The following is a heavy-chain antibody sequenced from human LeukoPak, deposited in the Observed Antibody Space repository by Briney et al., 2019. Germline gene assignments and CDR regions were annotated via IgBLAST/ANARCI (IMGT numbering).Heavy chain of an antibody. V-gene: IGHV1-46*01. J-gene: IGHJ4*02. CDR3: ARVNRRMVTAIPYYFDY. CDR1: GYTFTSYY. CDR2: INPSGGST. Sequence: ASVKVPCKASGYTFTSYYMHWVRQAPGQGLEWMGIINPSGGSTSYAQKFQGRVTMTRDTSTSTVYMELSSLRSEDTAVYYCARVNRRMVTAIPYYFDYWGQGTLVTVSS. D-gene: IGHD2-21*02.